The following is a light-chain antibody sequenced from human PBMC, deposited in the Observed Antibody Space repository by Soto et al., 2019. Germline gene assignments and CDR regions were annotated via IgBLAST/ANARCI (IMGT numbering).Light chain of an antibody. V-gene: IGKV1-9*01. CDR1: QAIANY. Sequence: DIPLTQSPSFLSASVGDRVTITCRASQAIANYLGWYQQRPGKAPTLLIHAASTLHSGVPSRFSGSGYGTDFTLTITNLQPEDSATYFCQQLNIYPSTFGQGTNLEIK. J-gene: IGKJ2*01. CDR3: QQLNIYPST. CDR2: AAS.